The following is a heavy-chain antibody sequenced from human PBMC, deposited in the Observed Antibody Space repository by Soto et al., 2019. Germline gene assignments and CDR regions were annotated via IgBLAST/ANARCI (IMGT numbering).Heavy chain of an antibody. CDR2: ISAYNGNT. J-gene: IGHJ5*02. CDR1: GYTFTSYG. CDR3: ARGMAILMTGCFDP. D-gene: IGHD3-9*01. Sequence: ASVKVSCKASGYTFTSYGISWVRQAPGRGLERMGWISAYNGNTNYAQKLQGRVTMTTDTSTSTAYMELRSLRSDDTAVYYCARGMAILMTGCFDPWGQGTLVTVSS. V-gene: IGHV1-18*01.